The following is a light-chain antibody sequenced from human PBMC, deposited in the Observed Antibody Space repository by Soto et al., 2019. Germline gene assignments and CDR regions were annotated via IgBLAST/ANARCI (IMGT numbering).Light chain of an antibody. V-gene: IGKV1-39*01. Sequence: DIQMTQSPSSLSASVGDRVTITCRASQSISSYVNWYQQKPGKAPELLIYAASTLQSGVPSRFSGSGSGTDFTLTISCLQSEDFATYYCQQYYSFPRTFGQGTKVDIK. CDR1: QSISSY. CDR3: QQYYSFPRT. CDR2: AAS. J-gene: IGKJ1*01.